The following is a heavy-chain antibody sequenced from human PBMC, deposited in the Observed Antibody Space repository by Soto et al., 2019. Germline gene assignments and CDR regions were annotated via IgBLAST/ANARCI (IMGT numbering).Heavy chain of an antibody. CDR3: TRVSITMIVAIH. D-gene: IGHD3-22*01. Sequence: GGSLRLSCAASGFTFSGSAMHWVRQASGKGLEWVGRVRSKVNSYATAYAASVKGRFTISRDDSKNTAYLQMNSLKTEDTAVYYCTRVSITMIVAIHWGQGTLVTVSS. CDR1: GFTFSGSA. CDR2: VRSKVNSYAT. V-gene: IGHV3-73*01. J-gene: IGHJ4*02.